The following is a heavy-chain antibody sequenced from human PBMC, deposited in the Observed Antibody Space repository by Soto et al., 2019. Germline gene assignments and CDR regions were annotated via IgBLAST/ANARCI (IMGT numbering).Heavy chain of an antibody. CDR3: ARVGEDYYGSGSYYVP. J-gene: IGHJ5*02. CDR1: GFTFSSYA. CDR2: TSYDGSNK. V-gene: IGHV3-30-3*01. D-gene: IGHD3-10*01. Sequence: GGSLRLSCAASGFTFSSYAMHWVRQAPGKGLEWVAVTSYDGSNKYYADSVKGRFTISRDNSKNTLYLQMNSLRAEDTAVYYCARVGEDYYGSGSYYVPWGQGTLVTVSS.